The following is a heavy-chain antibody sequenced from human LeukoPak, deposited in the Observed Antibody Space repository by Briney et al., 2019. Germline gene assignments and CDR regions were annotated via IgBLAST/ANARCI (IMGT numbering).Heavy chain of an antibody. CDR3: ARGANYGDNLYYFDY. J-gene: IGHJ4*02. V-gene: IGHV4-59*01. D-gene: IGHD4-23*01. CDR1: GGSISSYC. Sequence: SETLSLTCTVSGGSISSYCWSWIRQPPGKGLERIGFIYYSGSTYYNPSLKSRVTISVDTSKNQLSLRLASVTAADTAAYYCARGANYGDNLYYFDYWGQGALVTVSS. CDR2: IYYSGST.